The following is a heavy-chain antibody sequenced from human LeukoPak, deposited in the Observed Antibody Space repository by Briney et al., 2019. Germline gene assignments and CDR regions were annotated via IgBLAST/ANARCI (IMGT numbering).Heavy chain of an antibody. V-gene: IGHV4-59*08. Sequence: PSETLSLTCGVSGVSIGTYYWSWVRQPPGKGLEWIGYINYRGTTSYNPSLKGRVTISVDTSKNQFFLNLRSATAADTAVYYCARLEDYVLEYWGLGTLVTVSS. CDR1: GVSIGTYY. CDR3: ARLEDYVLEY. D-gene: IGHD4-17*01. J-gene: IGHJ4*02. CDR2: INYRGTT.